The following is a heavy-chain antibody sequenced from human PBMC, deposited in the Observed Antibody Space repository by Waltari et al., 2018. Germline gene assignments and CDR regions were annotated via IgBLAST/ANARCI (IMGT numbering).Heavy chain of an antibody. Sequence: DVRLVESGGGLVQPGGSLRLSCSTSGFAFSKNWMGWVRQAPGKGLEGVVNIKEDGSEIYYVDSVKGRFTLSRDNTKNSLFLQMNSLKPDDTAVYYCAASTAWYGTYFDYWGQGSLVTVA. D-gene: IGHD6-19*01. V-gene: IGHV3-7*03. CDR1: GFAFSKNW. CDR2: IKEDGSEI. J-gene: IGHJ4*02. CDR3: AASTAWYGTYFDY.